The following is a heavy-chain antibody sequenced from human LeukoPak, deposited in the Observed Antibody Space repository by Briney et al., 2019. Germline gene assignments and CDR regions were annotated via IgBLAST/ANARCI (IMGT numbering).Heavy chain of an antibody. CDR3: ARGTKRYFDWMTHAFDI. J-gene: IGHJ3*02. D-gene: IGHD3-9*01. Sequence: SSETLSLTCTVSGYSISSGYYWGWIRQPPGKGLEWIGSIYHSGSTYYNPSPKSRVTISVDTSKNQFSLKLSSVTAADTAVYYCARGTKRYFDWMTHAFDIWGQGTMVTVSS. CDR1: GYSISSGYY. CDR2: IYHSGST. V-gene: IGHV4-38-2*02.